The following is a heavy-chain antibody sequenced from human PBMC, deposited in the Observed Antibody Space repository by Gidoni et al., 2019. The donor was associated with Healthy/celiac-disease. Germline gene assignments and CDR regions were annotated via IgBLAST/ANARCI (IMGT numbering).Heavy chain of an antibody. J-gene: IGHJ4*02. CDR2: INPNSGGT. D-gene: IGHD2-2*01. CDR1: GYTFPGYY. Sequence: QVQLVQSGAEVKKPGASVKVSCKASGYTFPGYYMHWVRQAPGQGLEWMGWINPNSGGTNYAQKFQGRVTMTRDTSISTAYMELSRLRSDDTAVYYCARAPRGYCSSTSCPSWYFDYWGQGTLVTVSS. CDR3: ARAPRGYCSSTSCPSWYFDY. V-gene: IGHV1-2*02.